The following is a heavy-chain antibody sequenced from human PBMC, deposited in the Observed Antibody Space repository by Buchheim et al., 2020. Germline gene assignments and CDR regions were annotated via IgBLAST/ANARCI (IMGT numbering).Heavy chain of an antibody. CDR3: ASTHSGSYDY. J-gene: IGHJ4*02. CDR2: ISYDGSNK. CDR1: GFTFSSYA. D-gene: IGHD1-26*01. V-gene: IGHV3-30*04. Sequence: QVQLVESGGGVVQPGRSLRLSCAASGFTFSSYAMHWVRQAPGKGLEWVAVISYDGSNKYYAASVKGRFTISRDNSKNTLYLQMNSLRAEDTAVYYCASTHSGSYDYWGQGTL.